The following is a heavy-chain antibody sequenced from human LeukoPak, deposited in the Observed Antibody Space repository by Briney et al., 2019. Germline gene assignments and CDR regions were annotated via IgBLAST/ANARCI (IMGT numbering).Heavy chain of an antibody. CDR1: GHSVSGNTVT. D-gene: IGHD3-16*01. V-gene: IGHV6-1*01. Sequence: SQTLSLTCAVSGHSVSGNTVTWSWIRQSPSRGLEWLGRTYYRSKWYNDYALSVKGRISVNPDTSKNQFSLQLNSVTPEDTAVYYCARGLWPYFDFWGQGTLVTVSS. J-gene: IGHJ4*02. CDR3: ARGLWPYFDF. CDR2: TYYRSKWYN.